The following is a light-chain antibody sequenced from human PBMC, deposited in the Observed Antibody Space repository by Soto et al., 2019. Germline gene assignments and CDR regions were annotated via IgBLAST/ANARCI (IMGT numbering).Light chain of an antibody. V-gene: IGLV2-14*03. J-gene: IGLJ2*01. CDR3: SSETSSSPVV. CDR1: SSDVGDYKF. CDR2: DVS. Sequence: QSALTQPASVSGSPGQSITIPCTGTSSDVGDYKFVSWYQQHPGKAPKLMIYDVSSRAPGVSYRFSGSKSGNTASLTISGLQAEDEADYYCSSETSSSPVVFGGGTKXTVL.